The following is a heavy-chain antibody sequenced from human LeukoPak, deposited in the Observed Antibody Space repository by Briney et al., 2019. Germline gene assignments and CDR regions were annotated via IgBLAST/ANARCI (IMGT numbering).Heavy chain of an antibody. Sequence: GASVKVSCKASGGTFSSYAISWVRQAPGQGLEWMGGIIPIFGTANYAQKFQGRVTITADESTSTAYMELSSLRSEDTAVYYCARGGAEVNWNDGPYNWFDPWGQGTLVTVSS. CDR1: GGTFSSYA. D-gene: IGHD1-1*01. J-gene: IGHJ5*02. V-gene: IGHV1-69*13. CDR3: ARGGAEVNWNDGPYNWFDP. CDR2: IIPIFGTA.